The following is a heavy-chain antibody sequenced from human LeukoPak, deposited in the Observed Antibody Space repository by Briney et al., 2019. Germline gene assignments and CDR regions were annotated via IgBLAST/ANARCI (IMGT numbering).Heavy chain of an antibody. CDR1: GYTFTGYY. CDR2: INPNSGGT. J-gene: IGHJ6*03. D-gene: IGHD3-16*01. V-gene: IGHV1-2*02. Sequence: ASVKVSCKASGYTFTGYYMHWVRQAPGQGLEWMGWINPNSGGTNYAQKFQGRVTMTRDTSISTAYMELSRLRSDDTAVYYCARVGGGEDNYYYYYMDVWGKGTTVTISS. CDR3: ARVGGGEDNYYYYYMDV.